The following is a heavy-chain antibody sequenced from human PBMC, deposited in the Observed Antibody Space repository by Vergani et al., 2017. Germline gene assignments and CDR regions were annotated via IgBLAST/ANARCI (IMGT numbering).Heavy chain of an antibody. CDR2: IYPDDSDT. D-gene: IGHD2-2*02. CDR3: ARRPLLCSGIPNCYRGNWFFDF. CDR1: GYNFPNYW. Sequence: EVQLVQSGAELKKPGESLKISCQGSGYNFPNYWIGWVRQMPGKGLEWMGSIYPDDSDTRYSPSFQGQVTISGDKSITTAYLQWSSLRASDTALYYCARRPLLCSGIPNCYRGNWFFDFWGRGTLVTVSS. J-gene: IGHJ2*01. V-gene: IGHV5-51*06.